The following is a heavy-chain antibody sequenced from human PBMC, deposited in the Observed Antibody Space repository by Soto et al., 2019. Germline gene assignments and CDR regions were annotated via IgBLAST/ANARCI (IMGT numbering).Heavy chain of an antibody. J-gene: IGHJ6*02. CDR1: GYTFTSYG. CDR2: ISAYNGNT. V-gene: IGHV1-18*01. Sequence: QVQLVQSGAEVKKPGASVKVSCKASGYTFTSYGISWVRQAPGQGLEWMGWISAYNGNTNYAQKLQGRVTMTTDTSTSTAYMELRSLRSDDTAVYYCARDSGFFGVASPPGYYYYGMDVWGQGTTVTVSS. D-gene: IGHD3-3*01. CDR3: ARDSGFFGVASPPGYYYYGMDV.